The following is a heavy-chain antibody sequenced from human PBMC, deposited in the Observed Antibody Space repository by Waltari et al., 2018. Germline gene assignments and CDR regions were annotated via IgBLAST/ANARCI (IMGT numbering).Heavy chain of an antibody. CDR2: INSDGSGT. D-gene: IGHD3-22*01. V-gene: IGHV3-74*01. Sequence: EVQLVESGGGLVQPGGSLRLHWAASGFNFSRYGMHWVRQAPGKGLVGVSRINSDGSGTIYADSVKGRFTISRDNAKNTLYLQLNSLRVEDTAVYYCAREPSPDSSGYFYYYMDVWGKGTTVTVSS. J-gene: IGHJ6*03. CDR1: GFNFSRYG. CDR3: AREPSPDSSGYFYYYMDV.